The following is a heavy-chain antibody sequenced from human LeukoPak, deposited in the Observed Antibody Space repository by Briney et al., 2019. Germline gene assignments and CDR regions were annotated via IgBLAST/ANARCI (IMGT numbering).Heavy chain of an antibody. CDR3: ARLLDNDSSGDPDTFDM. CDR1: GGSISPHF. CDR2: IHYSGRT. J-gene: IGHJ3*02. V-gene: IGHV4-59*11. D-gene: IGHD3-22*01. Sequence: PSETLSLTCSVSGGSISPHFWSWIRQPPGKALEWIAFIHYSGRTKYNPSLQSRVTISIDTSENNFSLKLTSVTAADTAVYYCARLLDNDSSGDPDTFDMWGQGTVVTVSS.